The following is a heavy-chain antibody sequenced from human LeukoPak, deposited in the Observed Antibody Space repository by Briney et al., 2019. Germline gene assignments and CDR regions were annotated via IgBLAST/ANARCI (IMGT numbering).Heavy chain of an antibody. CDR1: GGSFSGYY. V-gene: IGHV4-34*01. CDR3: ARDPMYSSSWATRYYYYMDV. CDR2: INHSGST. J-gene: IGHJ6*03. Sequence: ASETLSLTCAVYGGSFSGYYWSWIRQPPGKGLEWIGEINHSGSTNYNPSLKSRVTISVDTSKNQFSLKLSSVTAADTAVYYCARDPMYSSSWATRYYYYMDVWGKGTTVTVSS. D-gene: IGHD6-13*01.